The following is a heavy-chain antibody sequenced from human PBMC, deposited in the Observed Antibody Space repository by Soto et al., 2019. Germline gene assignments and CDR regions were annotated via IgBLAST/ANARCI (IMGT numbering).Heavy chain of an antibody. V-gene: IGHV4-59*01. J-gene: IGHJ4*02. CDR3: ARANPGVTTVVTSHYFDY. CDR2: IYNSENT. D-gene: IGHD4-17*01. Sequence: PSETLSLTCTVSGGSISSYYWSWIRQPPGKGLEWIGYIYNSENTNYNPSLKSRVTISVDTPKNQFSLKLSSVTAADTAVYYCARANPGVTTVVTSHYFDYWGQGTLVTVSS. CDR1: GGSISSYY.